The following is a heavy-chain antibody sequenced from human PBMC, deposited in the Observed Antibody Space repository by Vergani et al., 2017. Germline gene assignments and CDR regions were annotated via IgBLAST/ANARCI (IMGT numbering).Heavy chain of an antibody. CDR1: GFSFSDHY. CDR3: ARGHDYGDYFDY. V-gene: IGHV3-11*04. CDR2: ISNSGNTI. D-gene: IGHD4-17*01. J-gene: IGHJ4*02. Sequence: QVQLVESGGGLVKPGGSLRLSCAASGFSFSDHYMTWIRQAPGKGLEWVSYISNSGNTIEYADSVKGRFSISRDNAKSSLFLQMDSLRAEDTAVYYCARGHDYGDYFDYWGQGTLVTVSS.